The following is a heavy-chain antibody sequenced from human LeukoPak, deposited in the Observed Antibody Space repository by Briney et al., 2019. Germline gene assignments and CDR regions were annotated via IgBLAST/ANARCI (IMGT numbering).Heavy chain of an antibody. CDR3: ARERLYYYDSSGYYWGVFDY. D-gene: IGHD3-22*01. J-gene: IGHJ4*02. CDR2: ISSSSSYI. CDR1: GFTFSSYS. Sequence: GGSLRLSCAASGFTFSSYSMNWVRQAPGKGLEWVSSISSSSSYIYYADSVKGRFTISRDNAKNSLYLQMNSLRAEDTAVYYCARERLYYYDSSGYYWGVFDYWGQGTLVTVSS. V-gene: IGHV3-21*01.